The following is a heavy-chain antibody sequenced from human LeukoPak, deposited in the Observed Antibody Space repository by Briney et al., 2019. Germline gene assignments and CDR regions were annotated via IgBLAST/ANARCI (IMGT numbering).Heavy chain of an antibody. D-gene: IGHD3-9*01. V-gene: IGHV1-8*01. J-gene: IGHJ4*02. CDR2: MNPNSGIT. CDR3: ARGSRYFDWLDPRDDY. CDR1: GYTFTSFD. Sequence: ASVKVSRKASGYTFTSFDINWVRQATGQGLEWMGWMNPNSGITGFAQKFQGRVTITRNTSINTTYMELSSLKSEDTAVYYCARGSRYFDWLDPRDDYWGQGTLVTVSP.